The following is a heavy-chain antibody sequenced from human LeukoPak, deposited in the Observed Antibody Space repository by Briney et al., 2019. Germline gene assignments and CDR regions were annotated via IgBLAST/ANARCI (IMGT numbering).Heavy chain of an antibody. CDR1: GGSISSGSYY. V-gene: IGHV4-61*01. Sequence: SETLSLTCTVSGGSISSGSYYWSWIRQPPGKGLEWIGYIYYSGSTNHNPSLKSRVTISVDTSKNQFSLKLSSVTAADTAVYYCAGAARQYWFDPWGQGTLVTVSS. CDR3: AGAARQYWFDP. CDR2: IYYSGST. D-gene: IGHD6-6*01. J-gene: IGHJ5*02.